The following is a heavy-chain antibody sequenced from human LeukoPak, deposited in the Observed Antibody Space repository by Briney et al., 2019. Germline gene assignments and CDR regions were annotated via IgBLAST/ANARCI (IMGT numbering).Heavy chain of an antibody. CDR1: GFTFSSYE. J-gene: IGHJ3*02. CDR2: ISSSGSTI. Sequence: GGSLRLSCAASGFTFSSYEMNWVRQAPGKGLEWVSYISSSGSTIYYADSVKGRFTISRDNAKNSLYLQMNSLRAEDTAVYYCASLRGSYSWTLPMAFDIWGQGTMVTVSS. D-gene: IGHD1-26*01. V-gene: IGHV3-48*03. CDR3: ASLRGSYSWTLPMAFDI.